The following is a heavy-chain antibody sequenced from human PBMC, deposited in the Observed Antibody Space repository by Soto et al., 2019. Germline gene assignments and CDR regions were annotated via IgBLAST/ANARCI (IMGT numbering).Heavy chain of an antibody. V-gene: IGHV1-2*04. J-gene: IGHJ6*02. CDR3: ARDGVGILTGYPNYYYYGMDV. Sequence: ASVKVSCKASGYTFTGYYMHWVRQAPGQGLEWMGWINPNSGGTNYAQKFQGWVTMTRDTSISTAYMGLSRLRSDDTAVYYCARDGVGILTGYPNYYYYGMDVWGQGTTVTVSS. CDR1: GYTFTGYY. D-gene: IGHD3-9*01. CDR2: INPNSGGT.